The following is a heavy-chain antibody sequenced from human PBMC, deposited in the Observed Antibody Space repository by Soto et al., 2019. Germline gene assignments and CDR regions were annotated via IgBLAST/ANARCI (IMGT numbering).Heavy chain of an antibody. J-gene: IGHJ5*02. D-gene: IGHD2-2*01. Sequence: PSETLSLTCTVSGGSISSGDYYWSWIRQPPGKGLDWIGYIYNSGSTYYNPSLKSRVTISVDTSKNQFSLKLSSVTAADTAVYYCARASLGYCSSTSCRSNWFDPWGQGTLVTVSS. V-gene: IGHV4-30-4*01. CDR1: GGSISSGDYY. CDR2: IYNSGST. CDR3: ARASLGYCSSTSCRSNWFDP.